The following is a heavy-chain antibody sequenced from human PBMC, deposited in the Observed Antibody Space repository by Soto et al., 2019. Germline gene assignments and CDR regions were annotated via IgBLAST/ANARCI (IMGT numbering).Heavy chain of an antibody. J-gene: IGHJ4*02. CDR3: AKDIWYGGYGDNGPFDY. CDR2: ISWNSGSI. V-gene: IGHV3-9*01. CDR1: GFTFDDYA. Sequence: GGSLRLSCAASGFTFDDYAMHWVRQAPGKGLGWVSGISWNSGSIGYADSVKGRFTISRDNAKNSLYLQMNSLRAEDTALYYCAKDIWYGGYGDNGPFDYWGQGTPVTVSS. D-gene: IGHD5-12*01.